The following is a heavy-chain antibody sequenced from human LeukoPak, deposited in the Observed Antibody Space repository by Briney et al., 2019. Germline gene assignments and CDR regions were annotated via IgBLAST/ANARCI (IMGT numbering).Heavy chain of an antibody. Sequence: GRSLRLSCAASGFTFSSYGMHWVRQAPGKGLEWVAVISYDGSNKYYADSVKGRFTISRDNAKNTLYLQMNSLRAEDTAVYYCARVAQSIAAPLDYWGQGTLVTVSS. CDR2: ISYDGSNK. V-gene: IGHV3-30*03. D-gene: IGHD6-6*01. J-gene: IGHJ4*02. CDR1: GFTFSSYG. CDR3: ARVAQSIAAPLDY.